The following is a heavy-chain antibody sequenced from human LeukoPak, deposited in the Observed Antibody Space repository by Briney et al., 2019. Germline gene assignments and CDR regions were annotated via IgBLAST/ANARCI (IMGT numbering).Heavy chain of an antibody. Sequence: GGSLRLSCAASGFTFSSYAMHWVRQAPGKGLEWVAVILYDGSNKYYADSVKGRFTISRDNAKNSLYLQMNSLRAEDTALYYCARARTGGYSYDPFDYWGQGTLVTVSS. D-gene: IGHD5-18*01. V-gene: IGHV3-30-3*01. J-gene: IGHJ4*02. CDR3: ARARTGGYSYDPFDY. CDR2: ILYDGSNK. CDR1: GFTFSSYA.